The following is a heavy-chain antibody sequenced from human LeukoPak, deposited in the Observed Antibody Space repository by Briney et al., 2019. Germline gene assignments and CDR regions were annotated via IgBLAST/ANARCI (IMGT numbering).Heavy chain of an antibody. J-gene: IGHJ4*02. D-gene: IGHD3-9*01. V-gene: IGHV4-59*01. CDR1: GGSISSFF. CDR2: VHSSGST. Sequence: SETLSLTCTVSGGSISSFFWSWIRQPPGKGLEWIGYVHSSGSTKYNPSLKSRLIISVDMSKNQFSLKLRSVSVADTAVYYCARLAPGNYDILTGDPKVVFDYWGQGALVAVSS. CDR3: ARLAPGNYDILTGDPKVVFDY.